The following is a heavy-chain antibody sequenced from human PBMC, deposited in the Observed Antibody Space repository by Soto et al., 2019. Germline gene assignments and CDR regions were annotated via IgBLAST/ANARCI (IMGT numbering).Heavy chain of an antibody. CDR3: AKVRGVVAAFAIDY. Sequence: EVQLLESGGGLVQPGGSLRLSCAASGFTFSSYAMSWVRQAPGKGLEWVSAISGSGGSTYYADSVKGRFTISRDNSKNPLHLQMNSLRAEDTAVYYCAKVRGVVAAFAIDYWGQGTLVTVSS. D-gene: IGHD2-15*01. J-gene: IGHJ4*02. V-gene: IGHV3-23*01. CDR2: ISGSGGST. CDR1: GFTFSSYA.